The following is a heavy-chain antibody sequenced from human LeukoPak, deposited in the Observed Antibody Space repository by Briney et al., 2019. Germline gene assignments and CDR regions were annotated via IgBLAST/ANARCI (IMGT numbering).Heavy chain of an antibody. CDR2: IHPDDSDT. Sequence: WESLKISCQGSGYIFTSYWIGRVRQVPGKGLEWMGIIHPDDSDTRHSPSIQGQVTISADKSISTAYLQWSSLKASDTAMYYCARPASSFTPDAFDIWGQGTRVTVSS. CDR1: GYIFTSYW. D-gene: IGHD3-16*02. CDR3: ARPASSFTPDAFDI. J-gene: IGHJ3*02. V-gene: IGHV5-51*01.